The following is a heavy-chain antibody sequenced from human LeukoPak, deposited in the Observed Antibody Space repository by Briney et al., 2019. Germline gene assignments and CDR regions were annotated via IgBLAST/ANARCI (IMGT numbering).Heavy chain of an antibody. CDR2: HYWNNDK. J-gene: IGHJ4*02. Sequence: SGPTLVNPTQTLTLTCTFSGFSLSTTGVAVGWIRQPPGKALEWLAVHYWNNDKSYSPSLKSRLTITKDSSKNQVVLIMTNMDPVDTATYYCAHKGRGSGSFTMWGQGTLVTVSS. CDR3: AHKGRGSGSFTM. CDR1: GFSLSTTGVA. V-gene: IGHV2-5*01. D-gene: IGHD3-10*01.